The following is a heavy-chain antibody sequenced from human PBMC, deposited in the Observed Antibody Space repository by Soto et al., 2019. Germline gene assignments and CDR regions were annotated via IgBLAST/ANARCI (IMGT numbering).Heavy chain of an antibody. Sequence: VGSLRLSCAASGFTFSSYWMSWVRQAPGKGLEWVANIKQDGSAKYYVDSVKGRFSISRDNAKNSLYLQMDSLRAEDTAAYYCARPRGYDTLTGYPYYFDYWGQSTQVTVSS. CDR3: ARPRGYDTLTGYPYYFDY. CDR2: IKQDGSAK. CDR1: GFTFSSYW. J-gene: IGHJ4*02. V-gene: IGHV3-7*01. D-gene: IGHD3-9*01.